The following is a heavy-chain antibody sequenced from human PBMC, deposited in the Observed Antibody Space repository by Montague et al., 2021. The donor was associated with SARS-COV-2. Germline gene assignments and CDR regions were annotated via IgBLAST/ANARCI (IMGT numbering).Heavy chain of an antibody. V-gene: IGHV4-59*01. CDR2: IYYSGST. D-gene: IGHD2-15*01. CDR1: GGSISSYY. CDR3: ARALYCSGGSCYPNWFDH. Sequence: SETLSLTCTVSGGSISSYYWSWIRQPPGKGLEWIGYIYYSGSTNYNPSLKSRVTISVDTSKNQFSLKLSSVTAADTAVYYCARALYCSGGSCYPNWFDHWGQGTLVTVSS. J-gene: IGHJ5*02.